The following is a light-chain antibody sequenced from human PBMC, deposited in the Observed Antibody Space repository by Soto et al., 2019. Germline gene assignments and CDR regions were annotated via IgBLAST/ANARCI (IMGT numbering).Light chain of an antibody. CDR3: QQYGSSHT. CDR2: GAS. V-gene: IGKV3-20*01. J-gene: IGKJ5*01. Sequence: EIVLTQSTATLSLAPGETATLSCRSSQSVSNNVAWYQQKPGQAPRLLIFGASTRATGIPDRFSGSGAGAYFNLTISRLEPADFGVYYCQQYGSSHTFGQGTRLEI. CDR1: QSVSNN.